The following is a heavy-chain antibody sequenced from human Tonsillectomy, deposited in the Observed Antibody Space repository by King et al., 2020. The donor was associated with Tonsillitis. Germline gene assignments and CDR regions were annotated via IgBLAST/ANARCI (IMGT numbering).Heavy chain of an antibody. D-gene: IGHD6-19*01. CDR3: AKDRRVGIAVAGSFEY. Sequence: VQLVESGGGLVQPGGSLRLSCAASCFTFSRYAMSLVRQAAGKGLEWGSAIIVSGGSTYCEDSVKGRFTSSTDNSKNTLYLQMNSLRAEDTAVYYCAKDRRVGIAVAGSFEYWGQGTLVTVSS. J-gene: IGHJ4*02. CDR2: IIVSGGST. V-gene: IGHV3-23*04. CDR1: CFTFSRYA.